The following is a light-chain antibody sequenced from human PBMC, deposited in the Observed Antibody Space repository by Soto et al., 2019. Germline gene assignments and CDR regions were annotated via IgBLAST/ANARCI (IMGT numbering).Light chain of an antibody. Sequence: DVRMTQSPSSLSASFVHCFTITCRASQGIRDDLGWYQKKPGKARTRLIYAVSSLQNGVPSRFSGTGSGTEFTLTISSLQPEDFATYYCEQAGSLPITFGQGTRLEIK. CDR3: EQAGSLPIT. V-gene: IGKV1-17*01. CDR1: QGIRDD. J-gene: IGKJ5*01. CDR2: AVS.